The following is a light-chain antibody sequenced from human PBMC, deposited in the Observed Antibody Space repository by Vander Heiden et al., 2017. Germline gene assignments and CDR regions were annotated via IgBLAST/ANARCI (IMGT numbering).Light chain of an antibody. CDR2: GAS. CDR3: QQRTNWPPFT. Sequence: EIVLTQSPATLSLSPGERATLSCRASQSVSSYLAWYQQKPGQAPRLLIYGASNRATGIPARFSGSGSGTDFTLTISSLEPEDFAVYYCQQRTNWPPFTFGPGTKVDI. CDR1: QSVSSY. J-gene: IGKJ3*01. V-gene: IGKV3-11*01.